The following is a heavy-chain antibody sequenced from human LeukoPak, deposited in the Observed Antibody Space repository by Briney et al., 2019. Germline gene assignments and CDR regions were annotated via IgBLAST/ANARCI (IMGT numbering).Heavy chain of an antibody. CDR1: GGSFSGEKYF. V-gene: IGHV4-30-4*08. Sequence: SETLSLTCTVCGGSFSGEKYFWSWIRQHPVKGREWNGYISYNESTYYNPSLNSQVPISVDTSKTKYTLKLHTVTARDTAAYVCYRARNYYHANGDSVYWGQGTMVTVSS. D-gene: IGHD3-22*01. J-gene: IGHJ4*02. CDR2: ISYNEST. CDR3: YRARNYYHANGDSVY.